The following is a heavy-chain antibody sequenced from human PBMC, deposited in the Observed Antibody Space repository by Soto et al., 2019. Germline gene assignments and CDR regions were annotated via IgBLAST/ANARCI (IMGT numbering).Heavy chain of an antibody. CDR2: ITSSGTTV. CDR3: ARGSSNWAYYFDF. V-gene: IGHV3-48*02. J-gene: IGHJ4*02. D-gene: IGHD6-13*01. Sequence: PGGSLRLSCAASRFTFSSYSLNWVRQAPGKGLEWVSYITSSGTTVYYADSVRGRFTISRDNAKNSLYLQMNSLRDDETAVYYCARGSSNWAYYFDFWGQGT. CDR1: RFTFSSYS.